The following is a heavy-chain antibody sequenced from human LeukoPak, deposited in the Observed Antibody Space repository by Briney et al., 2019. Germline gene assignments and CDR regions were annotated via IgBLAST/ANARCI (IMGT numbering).Heavy chain of an antibody. V-gene: IGHV1-2*02. J-gene: IGHJ4*02. CDR2: INPNSGVT. Sequence: ASVKVSCKASGYTFTGYYMHWVRQAPGQGLEWMGWINPNSGVTNYAQKFQGRVTLTRDTSISTAYMELGRLTSDDTAVYYCARKYSGYELTYWGQGTLVSLSS. D-gene: IGHD5-12*01. CDR1: GYTFTGYY. CDR3: ARKYSGYELTY.